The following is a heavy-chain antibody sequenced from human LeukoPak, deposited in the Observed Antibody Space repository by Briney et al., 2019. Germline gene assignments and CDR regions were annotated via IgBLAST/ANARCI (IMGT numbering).Heavy chain of an antibody. J-gene: IGHJ4*02. CDR1: GFTFSCHW. D-gene: IGHD1-26*01. V-gene: IGHV3-7*03. CDR3: ASGGIYYGAAFDF. Sequence: GGSLRLSCAASGFTFSCHWMSWVRQAPGKGLEWVGNIQPDGSEQYPVDSVKGRFTISRDNAKNSHYLQMNSLRAEDTALYYCASGGIYYGAAFDFWGQGTLVTVSS. CDR2: IQPDGSEQ.